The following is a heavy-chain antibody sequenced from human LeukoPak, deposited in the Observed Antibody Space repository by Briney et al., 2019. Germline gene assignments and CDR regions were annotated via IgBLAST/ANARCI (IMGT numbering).Heavy chain of an antibody. CDR2: IIPIFGTA. V-gene: IGHV1-69*13. CDR1: GGTFSSYA. Sequence: ASVKVSCKASGGTFSSYAISWVRQAPGQGLGWMGGIIPIFGTANYAQKFQGRVTITADESTSTAYMELSSLRSEDTAVYYCARDLVYSSPPAGMDVWGQGTTVTVSS. CDR3: ARDLVYSSPPAGMDV. D-gene: IGHD6-13*01. J-gene: IGHJ6*02.